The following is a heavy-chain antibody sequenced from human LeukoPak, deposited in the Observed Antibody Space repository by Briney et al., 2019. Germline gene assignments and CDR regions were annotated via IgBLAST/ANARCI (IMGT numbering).Heavy chain of an antibody. V-gene: IGHV3-21*01. D-gene: IGHD5-24*01. CDR2: ISSSSSYI. CDR1: GFTFSSYS. J-gene: IGHJ3*02. Sequence: GGSLRLSCAASGFTFSSYSMNWVRQAPGKGLEWVSSISSSSSYIYYADSVKGRFTISRDNAKNSLYLQMNSLRAEDTAVYYCALRGRWLHWHALDIWGQGTMVTVSS. CDR3: ALRGRWLHWHALDI.